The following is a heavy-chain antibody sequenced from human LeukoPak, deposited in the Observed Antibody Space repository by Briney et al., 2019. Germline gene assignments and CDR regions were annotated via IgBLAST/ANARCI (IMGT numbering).Heavy chain of an antibody. V-gene: IGHV4-34*01. D-gene: IGHD2-2*01. CDR1: GGSLNGYY. J-gene: IGHJ3*02. CDR3: ARPQTPDDAFDI. CDR2: IKHSGST. Sequence: SETLSLTCDVSGGSLNGYYWSWVRQPPGKGLEWIGEIKHSGSTNSNPSLKSRVTISVDTSRNQFSLKLTSVTAADTAVYYCARPQTPDDAFDIWGQGTLVTVSS.